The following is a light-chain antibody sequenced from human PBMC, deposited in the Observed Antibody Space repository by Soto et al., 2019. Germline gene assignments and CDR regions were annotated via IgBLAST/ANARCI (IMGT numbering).Light chain of an antibody. CDR2: GAS. CDR1: KSVSSSY. CDR3: QQYGSSPQT. Sequence: EIQLTQSPGALSLSPGERATLSGRASKSVSSSYLAWYQQKPGQAPRLLIDGASSRATGIPDRFSGSGSGTDFTLTISRLEPEDFAVYYCQQYGSSPQTFGQGTTVHIK. J-gene: IGKJ1*01. V-gene: IGKV3-20*01.